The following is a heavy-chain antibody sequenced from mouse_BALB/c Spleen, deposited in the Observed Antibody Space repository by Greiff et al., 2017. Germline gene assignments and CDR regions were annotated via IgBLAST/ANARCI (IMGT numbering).Heavy chain of an antibody. CDR3: ARSGGLLGYFDV. J-gene: IGHJ1*01. CDR2: IYPGNVNT. CDR1: GYTFTSYY. V-gene: IGHV1S56*01. D-gene: IGHD2-3*01. Sequence: VQLQQSGPELVKPGASVRISCKASGYTFTSYYIHWVKQRPGQGLEWIGWIYPGNVNTKYNEKFKGKATLTADKSSSTAYMQLSSLTSEDSAVYFCARSGGLLGYFDVWGAGTTVTVSS.